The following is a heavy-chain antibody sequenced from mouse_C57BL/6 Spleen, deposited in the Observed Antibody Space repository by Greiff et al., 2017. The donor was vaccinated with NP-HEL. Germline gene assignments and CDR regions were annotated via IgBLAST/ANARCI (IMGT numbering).Heavy chain of an antibody. CDR3: ARSRTTVVATGDY. Sequence: QVQLQQPGAELVKPGASVKLSCKASGYTFTSYWMHWVKQRPGRGLEWIGRSDPNSGGTTYNERFKGKATLTVDKPSSTAYLQLSSLTSEDSAVYYCARSRTTVVATGDYWGQGTTLTVSS. D-gene: IGHD1-1*01. CDR2: SDPNSGGT. CDR1: GYTFTSYW. J-gene: IGHJ2*01. V-gene: IGHV1-72*01.